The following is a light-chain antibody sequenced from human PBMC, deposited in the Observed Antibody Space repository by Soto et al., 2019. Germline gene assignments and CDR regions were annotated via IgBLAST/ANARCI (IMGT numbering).Light chain of an antibody. CDR1: SSDIGDYDY. V-gene: IGLV2-8*01. CDR3: SPYARRNNLF. J-gene: IGLJ2*01. Sequence: QSVLTQPPSASGSPGQSVTISCTGTSSDIGDYDYVSWYQQHPGKAPKLIIYEVTKRPSGVPDRFSGSKSGNSASLTVSGLQAEDEGDYFSSPYARRNNLFFGGGTNLPAL. CDR2: EVT.